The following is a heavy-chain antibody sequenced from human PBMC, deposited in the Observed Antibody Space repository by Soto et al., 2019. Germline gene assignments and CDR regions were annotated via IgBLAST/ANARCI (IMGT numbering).Heavy chain of an antibody. Sequence: ASVKVSCKASGYTFAGYGISWVRQAPGQGLEWMGWISAYNGNTNYAQKLQGRVTMTTDTSTSTAYMELRSLRSDDTAVYYCARGGGIVVVTAPYDHWGQGTLVTVSS. V-gene: IGHV1-18*01. CDR1: GYTFAGYG. CDR2: ISAYNGNT. D-gene: IGHD2-21*02. J-gene: IGHJ4*02. CDR3: ARGGGIVVVTAPYDH.